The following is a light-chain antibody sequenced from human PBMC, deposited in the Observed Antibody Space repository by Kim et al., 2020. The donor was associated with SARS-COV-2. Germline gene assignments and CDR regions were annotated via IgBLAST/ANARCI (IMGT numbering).Light chain of an antibody. J-gene: IGKJ2*01. CDR2: DAS. CDR1: QVIGSW. CDR3: QQYNNYPMYT. Sequence: ASVGDRFTITCRASQVIGSWLAWYQQKPGKAPKLLIYDASSLESGVPARFSGSGSGTEFTLTISSLLPDDFATYYCQQYNNYPMYTFGQGTKLEI. V-gene: IGKV1-5*01.